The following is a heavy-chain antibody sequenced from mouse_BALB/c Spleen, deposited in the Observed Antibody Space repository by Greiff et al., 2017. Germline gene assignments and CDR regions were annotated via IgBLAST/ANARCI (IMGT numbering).Heavy chain of an antibody. Sequence: EVQVVESGGGLVQPGGSLKLSCAASGFTFSSYGMSWVRQTPDKRLELVATINSNGGSTYYPDSVKGRFTISRDNAKNTLYLQMSSLKSEDTAMYYCARVTGTRFDYWGQGTTLTVSS. CDR3: ARVTGTRFDY. CDR2: INSNGGST. V-gene: IGHV5-6-3*01. J-gene: IGHJ2*01. D-gene: IGHD4-1*01. CDR1: GFTFSSYG.